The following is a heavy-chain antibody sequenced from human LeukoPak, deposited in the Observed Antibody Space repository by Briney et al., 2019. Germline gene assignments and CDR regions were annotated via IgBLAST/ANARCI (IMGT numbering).Heavy chain of an antibody. CDR1: GGSISSYY. CDR2: ISYSGST. CDR3: ARGIADRYKWFDP. V-gene: IGHV4-59*08. D-gene: IGHD6-13*01. Sequence: SETLSLTCTVSGGSISSYYWSWIRQPPGKGLEWIGYISYSGSTNYNLSVKSRVTISVDTSKNQFSLKVSSVTAADTAVYYCARGIADRYKWFDPWGQGTLVTVSS. J-gene: IGHJ5*02.